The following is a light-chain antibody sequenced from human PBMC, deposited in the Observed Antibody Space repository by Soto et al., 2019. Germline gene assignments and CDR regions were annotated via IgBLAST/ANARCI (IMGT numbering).Light chain of an antibody. CDR1: QSVLYSSNNKNY. CDR3: QQYYSAPFT. J-gene: IGKJ4*01. Sequence: DIVLTQSPDSVAVSLGERATVNCKSSQSVLYSSNNKNYLAWYQQKPGQPPKLLISWASTRESGVPDRFSGSGSGTDFTLTVSSLQAEDMAVYYCQQYYSAPFTFGGGTKVEIK. V-gene: IGKV4-1*01. CDR2: WAS.